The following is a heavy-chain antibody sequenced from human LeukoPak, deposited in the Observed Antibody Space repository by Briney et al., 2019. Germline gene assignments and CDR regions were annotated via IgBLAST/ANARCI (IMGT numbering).Heavy chain of an antibody. V-gene: IGHV4-59*01. J-gene: IGHJ4*02. CDR1: GGSISSYY. D-gene: IGHD3-10*01. Sequence: SETLSLTCTVSGGSISSYYWSWIRQPPGKGLEWIGYIYYTGSTNYNPSLKSRVTISVDTSKNQFSLKLSSVTAADTAVYYCASSSLSRFGVVDYWGQGTLVTVSS. CDR2: IYYTGST. CDR3: ASSSLSRFGVVDY.